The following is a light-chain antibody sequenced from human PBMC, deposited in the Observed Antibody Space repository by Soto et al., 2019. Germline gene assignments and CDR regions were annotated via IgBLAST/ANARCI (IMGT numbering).Light chain of an antibody. CDR2: DAS. CDR3: QHRSNWPRYP. CDR1: QSVSSY. V-gene: IGKV3-11*01. Sequence: EIVLTQSPATLSLSPGARATLSCRASQSVSSYLAWYQQKPGQAPRLLIYDASNRATGIPARFSGSGAGTDFTLTISSLEPEDFAVYYCQHRSNWPRYPFGQGNKLEIK. J-gene: IGKJ2*01.